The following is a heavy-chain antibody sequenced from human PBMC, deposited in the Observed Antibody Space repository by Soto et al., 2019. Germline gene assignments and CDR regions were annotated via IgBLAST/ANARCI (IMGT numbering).Heavy chain of an antibody. CDR1: GFTFSSYW. D-gene: IGHD2-15*01. Sequence: GGSLRLSCAASGFTFSSYWMSWVRQAPGKGLERVLVILYDGYNKYYADSVKGRFTISRDNSKNTLYLQMNSLRAEDTAVYYCARGPYCSGGTCFGSQSAFDIWGQGTMVTVSS. V-gene: IGHV3-30-3*01. CDR2: ILYDGYNK. J-gene: IGHJ3*02. CDR3: ARGPYCSGGTCFGSQSAFDI.